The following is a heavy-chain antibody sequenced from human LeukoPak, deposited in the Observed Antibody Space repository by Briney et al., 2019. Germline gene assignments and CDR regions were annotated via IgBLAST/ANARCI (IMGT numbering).Heavy chain of an antibody. CDR1: GYTFIANY. D-gene: IGHD6-13*01. V-gene: IGHV1-2*02. CDR3: ARGVGSSWFAD. Sequence: ASVNVSCKASGYTFIANYIHWVRQAPGQGLEWMGWINPNSAATSYAQNFEGRVTMTRDTSMTTHYMELSRLTSDDTAVYYCARGVGSSWFADWGQGTLVTVSS. J-gene: IGHJ5*02. CDR2: INPNSAAT.